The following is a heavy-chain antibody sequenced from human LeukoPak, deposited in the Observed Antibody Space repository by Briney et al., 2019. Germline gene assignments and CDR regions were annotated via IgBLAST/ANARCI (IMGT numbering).Heavy chain of an antibody. CDR3: ARDQGRYFDWLLYYFDY. J-gene: IGHJ4*02. V-gene: IGHV1-18*04. CDR1: GYTFTGYY. Sequence: GASVKVSCKASGYTFTGYYIHWVRQAPGQGLEWMGWISGYNGNTNYAQKFQGRVTMTTDTSTTTAYMELGRLRSDDTAVYYCARDQGRYFDWLLYYFDYWGQGTLVTVSS. D-gene: IGHD3-9*01. CDR2: ISGYNGNT.